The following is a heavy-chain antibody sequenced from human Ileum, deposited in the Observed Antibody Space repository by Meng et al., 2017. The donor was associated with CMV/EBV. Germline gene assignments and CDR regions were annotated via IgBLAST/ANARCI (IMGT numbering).Heavy chain of an antibody. J-gene: IGHJ4*01. Sequence: GESLKISCAASGPIFSSYAMSWVRQAPGKGLEWVSAISGSGGSTYYADSVKGRFTISRDNSKNTLYLQMNSLRAEDTAVYYCAIALIRGYCSSTSCYSYWGQGTLVTVSS. D-gene: IGHD2-2*02. CDR1: GPIFSSYA. CDR3: AIALIRGYCSSTSCYSY. CDR2: ISGSGGST. V-gene: IGHV3-23*01.